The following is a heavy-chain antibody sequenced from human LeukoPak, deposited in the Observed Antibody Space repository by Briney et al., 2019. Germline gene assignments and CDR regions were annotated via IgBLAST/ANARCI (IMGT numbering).Heavy chain of an antibody. V-gene: IGHV1-69*01. CDR1: ALTLTIYS. CDR2: IIPIFGTA. CDR3: ANTNVGSTMVRGVPGHYYYYYMDV. Sequence: ASVKVSCKPYALTLTIYSISWVRQAPGQGLEWMGGIIPIFGTANYAQKFQGRVTITADESTSTAYMELSSMRSEDTAVYYCANTNVGSTMVRGVPGHYYYYYMDVWGKGTTVTVSS. J-gene: IGHJ6*03. D-gene: IGHD3-10*01.